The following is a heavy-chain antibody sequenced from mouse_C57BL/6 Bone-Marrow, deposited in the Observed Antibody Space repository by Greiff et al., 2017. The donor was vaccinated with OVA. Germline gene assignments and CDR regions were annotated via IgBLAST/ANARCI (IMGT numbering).Heavy chain of an antibody. CDR2: IYPGNSDT. J-gene: IGHJ3*01. Sequence: EVQLQQSGTVLARPGASVKMSCKTSGYTFTSYWMHWVKQRPGQGLEWIGAIYPGNSDTSYNQKFKGKAKLTAVTSASTSYMELSSLTNEDSAVYYCTRTETLYYGSSYVGFAYWGQGTLVTVSA. V-gene: IGHV1-5*01. D-gene: IGHD1-1*01. CDR1: GYTFTSYW. CDR3: TRTETLYYGSSYVGFAY.